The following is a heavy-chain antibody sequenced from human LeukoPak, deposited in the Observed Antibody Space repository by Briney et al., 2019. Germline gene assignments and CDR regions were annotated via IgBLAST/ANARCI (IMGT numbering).Heavy chain of an antibody. CDR2: INPNSGGT. J-gene: IGHJ3*02. CDR1: GYTFTGYY. Sequence: ASVKVSCKASGYTFTGYYMHWVRQAPGQGLEWMGWINPNSGGTNYAQKFQGRVTMTRDTSISTAYMELSRPRSDDTAVYYCAGPYYYDSSGYFSSRDAFDIWGQGTMVTVSS. V-gene: IGHV1-2*02. D-gene: IGHD3-22*01. CDR3: AGPYYYDSSGYFSSRDAFDI.